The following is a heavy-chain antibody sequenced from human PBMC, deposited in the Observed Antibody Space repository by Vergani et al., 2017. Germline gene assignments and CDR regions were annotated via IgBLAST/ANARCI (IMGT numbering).Heavy chain of an antibody. V-gene: IGHV3-33*05. Sequence: QVQLVESGGGVVQPGTSLRLSCEASGFKFSQFGMHWVRQGPGKGLEWVAFISYDGSKTQYADSEKGRVTISRDNSKNSLFLQMSSLKVEDTGVYYCAREMSNEGFDYWGQGTRVTVS. D-gene: IGHD4-11*01. J-gene: IGHJ4*02. CDR2: ISYDGSKT. CDR3: AREMSNEGFDY. CDR1: GFKFSQFG.